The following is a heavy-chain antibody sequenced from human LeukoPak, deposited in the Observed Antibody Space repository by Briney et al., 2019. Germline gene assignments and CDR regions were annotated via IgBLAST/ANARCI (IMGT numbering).Heavy chain of an antibody. J-gene: IGHJ4*02. CDR1: GFSVSSTY. Sequence: GSLRLSCAASGFSVSSTYMVWVRQAPGKRLEWVSLILGGGSTYYADSVKGRFTISRDKSKNTVNLQMNSLRDEDTAVYYCARGFSGHGLFAYWGQGTLVTISS. CDR3: ARGFSGHGLFAY. V-gene: IGHV3-53*01. CDR2: ILGGGST. D-gene: IGHD5-12*01.